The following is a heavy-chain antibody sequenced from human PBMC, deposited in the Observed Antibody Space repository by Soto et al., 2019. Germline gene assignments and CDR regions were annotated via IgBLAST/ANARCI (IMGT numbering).Heavy chain of an antibody. D-gene: IGHD3-10*01. CDR1: GGSISSYY. CDR2: IYYSGST. J-gene: IGHJ5*02. V-gene: IGHV4-59*01. Sequence: QVQLQESGPGLVKPSETLSLTCTVSGGSISSYYWSWIRQPPGKGLEWIGYIYYSGSTNYNPSLKSRVTISVDTSTNQFSRKLSSVTAADTAVYYCARGGSLWFGELLGGYNWFDPWGQGTLVTVSS. CDR3: ARGGSLWFGELLGGYNWFDP.